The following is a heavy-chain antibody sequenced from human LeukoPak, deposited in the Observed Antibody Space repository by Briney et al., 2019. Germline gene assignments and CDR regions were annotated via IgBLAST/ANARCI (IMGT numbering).Heavy chain of an antibody. V-gene: IGHV1-46*01. CDR1: GYTFTNYY. CDR3: ARGVMTTRLGKYFDF. D-gene: IGHD4-11*01. CDR2: LNPSSGIT. Sequence: GASVKVSCKTSGYTFTNYYVHWMRQAPGQGPEWMGILNPSSGITKYAQKLRGRVTLTRDTSTSTVYMELSSLTSDDTAMYYCARGVMTTRLGKYFDFWGQGTLVTVSS. J-gene: IGHJ4*02.